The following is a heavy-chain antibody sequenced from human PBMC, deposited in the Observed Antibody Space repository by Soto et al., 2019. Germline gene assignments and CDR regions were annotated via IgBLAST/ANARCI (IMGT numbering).Heavy chain of an antibody. CDR3: ARGSTNVTTLTKAGPKAY. Sequence: EGQLVESGGGLVQPGGSLRLSCVASVPTVSSSFMSWVRQAPGKGLEWVSVTYSAGTTYFADSVKGRFTISIDNSKNTLDLQMNSLRAEDTAVYYCARGSTNVTTLTKAGPKAYWGQGTLVTVSS. J-gene: IGHJ4*02. CDR2: TYSAGTT. CDR1: VPTVSSSF. V-gene: IGHV3-66*01. D-gene: IGHD4-17*01.